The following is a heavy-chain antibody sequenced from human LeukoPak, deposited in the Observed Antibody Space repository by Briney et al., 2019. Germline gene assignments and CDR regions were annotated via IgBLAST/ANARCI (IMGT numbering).Heavy chain of an antibody. CDR1: GYSFTTYW. CDR2: IYPGDSDT. V-gene: IGHV5-51*01. CDR3: ARPDSSGWFQIDY. Sequence: GESLNISCKGSGYSFTTYWIGWVRQMPGKGLEWMGIIYPGDSDTRYSPSFQGQVTISVDKSTTTAYLQWSSLKASDTAMYYCARPDSSGWFQIDYWGQGTLVTVSS. J-gene: IGHJ4*02. D-gene: IGHD6-19*01.